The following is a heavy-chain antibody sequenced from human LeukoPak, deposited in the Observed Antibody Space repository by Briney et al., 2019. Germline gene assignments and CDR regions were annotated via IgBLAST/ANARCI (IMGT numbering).Heavy chain of an antibody. CDR1: GGSISSYY. CDR3: ARALKGYCSSTSCYKTYYYGMDV. J-gene: IGHJ6*02. Sequence: SETLSLTCTVSGGSISSYYWSWIRQPPGKGLEWIGYIYYSGSTNYNPSLKSRVTISVDTSKNQFSLKLSSVTAADTAVYYCARALKGYCSSTSCYKTYYYGMDVWGQGTTVTVSS. V-gene: IGHV4-59*08. D-gene: IGHD2-2*02. CDR2: IYYSGST.